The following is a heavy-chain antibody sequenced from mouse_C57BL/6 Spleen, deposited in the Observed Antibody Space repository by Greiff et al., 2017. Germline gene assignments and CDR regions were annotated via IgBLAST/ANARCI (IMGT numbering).Heavy chain of an antibody. J-gene: IGHJ3*01. V-gene: IGHV1-64*01. CDR2: IHPNSGST. D-gene: IGHD3-2*02. CDR3: ARWDSSGQAWFAY. Sequence: VQLQQPGAELVKPGASVKLSCKASGYTFTSYWMHWVKQRPGQGLEWIGMIHPNSGSTNYNEKFKSKATLTVDKSSSTAYMQLSSLTSEDSAVYYCARWDSSGQAWFAYWGQGTLVTVSA. CDR1: GYTFTSYW.